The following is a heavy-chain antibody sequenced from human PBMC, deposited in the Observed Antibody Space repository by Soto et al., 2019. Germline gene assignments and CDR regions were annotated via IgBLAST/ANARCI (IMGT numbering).Heavy chain of an antibody. V-gene: IGHV3-23*01. Sequence: PGGSLRLSCAASGFSFTSYTMNWVRQAPGKGLKWVSSISGSGGSTYYADSVKGRFTISRDNSKNTLYLQMNSLRAEDTAVYYCAKDHITIFGVVIRFPDAFDIWGQGTMVTVSS. CDR3: AKDHITIFGVVIRFPDAFDI. CDR2: ISGSGGST. CDR1: GFSFTSYT. J-gene: IGHJ3*02. D-gene: IGHD3-3*01.